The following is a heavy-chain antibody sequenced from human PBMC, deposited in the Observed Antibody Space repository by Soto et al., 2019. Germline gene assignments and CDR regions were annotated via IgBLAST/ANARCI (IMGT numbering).Heavy chain of an antibody. Sequence: SETLSLTCTVSGDCLGIGDYYWTWIRQPPGKGLEWIGFIYKSGTAKYSPSLSSRVSISVDTSKNQFFLRLNYVTAADTAVYYCVRALGSRFMEWPRSDPWGQARLVTLSS. CDR1: GDCLGIGDYY. CDR3: VRALGSRFMEWPRSDP. V-gene: IGHV4-30-4*01. CDR2: IYKSGTA. D-gene: IGHD3-3*01. J-gene: IGHJ5*02.